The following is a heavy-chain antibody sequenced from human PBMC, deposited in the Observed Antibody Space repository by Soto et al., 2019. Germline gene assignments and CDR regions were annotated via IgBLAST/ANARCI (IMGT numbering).Heavy chain of an antibody. J-gene: IGHJ4*02. V-gene: IGHV1-69*06. Sequence: QVQLVQSGAEVKKPGSSVKVSCKASGASFSSYAISWVRQAPGQGLEWMVGIIPIFGTANDAQKFQGRVTSTATKSTSTDYMELSSVRSEDRAVYYCARVYYYDSSGYYGPFDYWGQGTLVTVSS. D-gene: IGHD3-22*01. CDR3: ARVYYYDSSGYYGPFDY. CDR1: GASFSSYA. CDR2: IIPIFGTA.